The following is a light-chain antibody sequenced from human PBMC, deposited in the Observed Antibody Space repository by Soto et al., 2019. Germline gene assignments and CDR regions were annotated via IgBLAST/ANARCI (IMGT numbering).Light chain of an antibody. CDR1: SSDVGVYNY. V-gene: IGLV2-14*01. CDR3: SSYAGGNNLV. CDR2: DVS. Sequence: QSALTQPASVSGSPGQSITISCTGSSSDVGVYNYVSWYQQHPGKAPKLIIYDVSNRPSGVSNRFSGSKSGNTASLTISGLQAEDEADYYCSSYAGGNNLVFGGGTKLTVL. J-gene: IGLJ2*01.